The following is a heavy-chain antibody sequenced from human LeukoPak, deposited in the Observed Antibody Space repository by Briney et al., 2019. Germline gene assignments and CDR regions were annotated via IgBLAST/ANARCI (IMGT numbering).Heavy chain of an antibody. J-gene: IGHJ6*03. V-gene: IGHV4-59*01. CDR2: IYYSGST. CDR1: GGSISSYY. Sequence: PSETLSLTCTVSGGSISSYYWSWIRQPPGKGLEWIGYIYYSGSTNYNPSLKSRVTISVDTSKNQFSLKLSSVTAADTAVYYCATFELPDYYYYMDVWGKGTTVTVSS. CDR3: ATFELPDYYYYMDV. D-gene: IGHD1-7*01.